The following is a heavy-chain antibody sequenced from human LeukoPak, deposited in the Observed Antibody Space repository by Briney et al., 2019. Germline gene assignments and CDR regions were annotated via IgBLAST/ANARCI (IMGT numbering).Heavy chain of an antibody. CDR2: IRYDGSNK. Sequence: TGGSLRLSCAASGFTFSSYGMHWVRQAPGKGLEWVAFIRYDGSNKYYADSVKGRFTISRDNSKNSLYLQMNTLGAEDTAVYYCARGEGLGTTNGGYYFAYWGQGSLVIVSS. D-gene: IGHD1-26*01. V-gene: IGHV3-30*02. CDR3: ARGEGLGTTNGGYYFAY. CDR1: GFTFSSYG. J-gene: IGHJ4*02.